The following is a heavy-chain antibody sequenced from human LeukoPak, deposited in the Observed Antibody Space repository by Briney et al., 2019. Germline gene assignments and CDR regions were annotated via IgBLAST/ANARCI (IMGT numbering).Heavy chain of an antibody. CDR1: GFTFDDYA. J-gene: IGHJ4*02. CDR3: AKGIPRRNTYYVFDY. Sequence: GRSLRLSCAASGFTFDDYAMHWVRQVRGKGLEWVSGISWNSGSVAYADSVKGRFTISRDNAKKSLYLQMNSLRPEDTALYYCAKGIPRRNTYYVFDYWGQGTVVTVSS. CDR2: ISWNSGSV. D-gene: IGHD1-26*01. V-gene: IGHV3-9*01.